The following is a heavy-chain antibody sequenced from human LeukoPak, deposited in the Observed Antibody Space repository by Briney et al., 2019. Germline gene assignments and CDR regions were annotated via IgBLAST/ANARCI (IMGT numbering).Heavy chain of an antibody. V-gene: IGHV4-34*01. CDR3: ARAVTIFGVVIIQYYYYMDV. CDR2: INHSGST. D-gene: IGHD3-3*01. Sequence: PSETLSLTCAVYGGSFSGYYWSWIRQPPGKGLEWIGEINHSGSTNYNPSLKSRVTISVDTSENQFSLKLSSVTAADTAVYYCARAVTIFGVVIIQYYYYMDVWGKGTTVTVSS. J-gene: IGHJ6*03. CDR1: GGSFSGYY.